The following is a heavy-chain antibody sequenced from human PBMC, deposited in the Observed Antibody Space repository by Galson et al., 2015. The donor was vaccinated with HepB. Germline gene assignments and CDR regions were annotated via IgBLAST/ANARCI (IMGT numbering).Heavy chain of an antibody. Sequence: ETLSLTCTVSGDSISSNYWTWIRQPPGKGLEWIGYIYHSGSTKNNPSLRSRVTTSIDTTKNQFSLKLSSVTTADTAVYYCARWSAAGLNWGQGTLVTVSS. CDR1: GDSISSNY. J-gene: IGHJ4*02. CDR2: IYHSGST. CDR3: ARWSAAGLN. D-gene: IGHD6-13*01. V-gene: IGHV4-59*12.